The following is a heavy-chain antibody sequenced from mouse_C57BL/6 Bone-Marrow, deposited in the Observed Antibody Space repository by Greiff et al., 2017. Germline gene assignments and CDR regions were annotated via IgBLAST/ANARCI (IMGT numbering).Heavy chain of an antibody. Sequence: VQLQQPGAELVKPGASVKLSCKASGYTFTSYWMHWVKQRPGQGLEWIGMIHPNSGSTNYNEKFKSKATLTVDKSSSTAYMQLSSLTSEGSSVYFCARPLYYYGSSGFAYWGQGTLVTVSA. J-gene: IGHJ3*01. CDR3: ARPLYYYGSSGFAY. CDR1: GYTFTSYW. D-gene: IGHD1-1*01. CDR2: IHPNSGST. V-gene: IGHV1-64*01.